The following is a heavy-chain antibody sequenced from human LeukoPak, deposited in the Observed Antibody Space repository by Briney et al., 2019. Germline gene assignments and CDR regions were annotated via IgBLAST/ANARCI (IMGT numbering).Heavy chain of an antibody. CDR3: ASGGVVINFDF. CDR1: GFTFSRYS. Sequence: GRSLRLSCAASGFTFSRYSMHWVRQAPGKGPEWVAVISNDGSNKDYADSVKGRFTISRDNSKNTLYLQMNTLRAGDTAVYYCASGGVVINFDFWGQGTLVTVSS. D-gene: IGHD3-22*01. V-gene: IGHV3-30*04. CDR2: ISNDGSNK. J-gene: IGHJ4*02.